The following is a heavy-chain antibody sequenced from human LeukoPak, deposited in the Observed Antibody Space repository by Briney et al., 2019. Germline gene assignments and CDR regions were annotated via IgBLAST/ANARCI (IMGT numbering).Heavy chain of an antibody. CDR3: VSDLCGGDDQ. Sequence: PGGSLRLSCAASGFTFNSYWMHWVRQAPGKGLVWVSRIDEAGKTIDYADSVKGRFTISRDNAKDTLYLQMSSLRDEDTAVYYCVSDLCGGDDQWGRGTLVTVSS. J-gene: IGHJ5*02. D-gene: IGHD3-3*01. CDR2: IDEAGKTI. CDR1: GFTFNSYW. V-gene: IGHV3-74*01.